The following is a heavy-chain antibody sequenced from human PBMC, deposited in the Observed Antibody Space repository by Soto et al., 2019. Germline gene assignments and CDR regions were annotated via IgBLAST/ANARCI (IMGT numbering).Heavy chain of an antibody. D-gene: IGHD6-19*01. CDR3: ARLGVAGSEIDH. Sequence: SETLSLTCSVSGGSISSYYWSWIRQPPGKGLEWIGYIYHSGTTNYNPSLKSRVTISVDTSKNQFSLKLSSVTAADTAVYYCARLGVAGSEIDHWGPGTLVTVSS. J-gene: IGHJ4*02. CDR2: IYHSGTT. CDR1: GGSISSYY. V-gene: IGHV4-59*01.